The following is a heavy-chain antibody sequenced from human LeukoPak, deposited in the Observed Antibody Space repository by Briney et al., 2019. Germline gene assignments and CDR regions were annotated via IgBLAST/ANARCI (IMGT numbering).Heavy chain of an antibody. Sequence: SETLSLTCTVSGGSISSSSYYWGWIRQPPGKGLEWIGSIYYSGSTYYNPSLKSRVTISVDTSKNQFSLKLSSVTAADTAVYYCARGYSSGWPAFDYWGQGTLVTVSS. V-gene: IGHV4-39*07. J-gene: IGHJ4*02. CDR3: ARGYSSGWPAFDY. D-gene: IGHD6-19*01. CDR1: GGSISSSSYY. CDR2: IYYSGST.